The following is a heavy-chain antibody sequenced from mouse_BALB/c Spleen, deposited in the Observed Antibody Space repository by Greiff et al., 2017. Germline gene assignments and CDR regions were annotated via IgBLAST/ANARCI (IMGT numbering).Heavy chain of an antibody. V-gene: IGHV2-6-7*01. CDR1: GFSLTGYG. CDR2: IWGDGST. D-gene: IGHD2-3*01. CDR3: ARKAYDGYFDY. J-gene: IGHJ2*01. Sequence: QVQLKESGPGLVAPSQSLSITCTVSGFSLTGYGVNWVRQPPGKGLEWLGMIWGDGSTDYNSALKSRLSISKDNSKSQVFLKMNSLQTDDTARYYCARKAYDGYFDYWGQGTTLTVSS.